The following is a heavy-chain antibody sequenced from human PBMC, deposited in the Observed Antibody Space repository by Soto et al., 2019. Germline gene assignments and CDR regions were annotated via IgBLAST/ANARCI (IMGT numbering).Heavy chain of an antibody. CDR3: ARGRDGHRDHFDY. D-gene: IGHD2-21*02. J-gene: IGHJ4*02. CDR1: GYTFTSYY. CDR2: INPSGGGT. Sequence: QVQLVQSGAEVKKPGASVKVSCKASGYTFTSYYMHWVRQAPGQGLEWMGIINPSGGGTRYAQKFQGRVTMTRDTSTSTVYMKLSSLRSEDTAVYHCARGRDGHRDHFDYWGQGTLVTVSS. V-gene: IGHV1-46*01.